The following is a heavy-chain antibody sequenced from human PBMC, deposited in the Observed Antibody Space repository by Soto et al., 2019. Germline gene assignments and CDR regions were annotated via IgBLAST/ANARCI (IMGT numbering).Heavy chain of an antibody. CDR2: MNPGSGDT. CDR1: GYSFTNND. V-gene: IGHV1-8*01. D-gene: IGHD3-16*01. CDR3: ARMATFGSLNWFDP. Sequence: GASVKVSCKASGYSFTNNDVTWVRQATGQGLEWMGWMNPGSGDTGHAQKFQGRVTMTRDISIATAYMELSSLRYDDTAIYYCARMATFGSLNWFDPWGQGTLVTVS. J-gene: IGHJ5*02.